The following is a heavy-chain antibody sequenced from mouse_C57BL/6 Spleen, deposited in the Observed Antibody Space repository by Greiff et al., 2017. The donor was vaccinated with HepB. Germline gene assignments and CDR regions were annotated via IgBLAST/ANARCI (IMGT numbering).Heavy chain of an antibody. Sequence: VQLQQSGAELVRPGASVKLSCTASGFNIKDDYMHWVKQRPEQGLEWIGWIDPENGDTEYASKFQGKATITADTSSNTAYLQLSSLTSEDTAVYYCTRLPSFDVWGTGTTVTVSS. CDR1: GFNIKDDY. J-gene: IGHJ1*03. CDR3: TRLPSFDV. D-gene: IGHD2-2*01. V-gene: IGHV14-4*01. CDR2: IDPENGDT.